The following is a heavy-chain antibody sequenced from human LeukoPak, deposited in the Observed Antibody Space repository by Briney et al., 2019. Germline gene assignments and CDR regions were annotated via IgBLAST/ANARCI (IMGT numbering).Heavy chain of an antibody. J-gene: IGHJ4*02. CDR2: IYHTGAT. CDR1: GGSIGGDY. Sequence: PSETLSPTCTVSGGSIGGDYWTWIRQPPGKGLQYIGYIYHTGATNYNPSLKSRVTMSVDTSKNQFSPKLNSVTAADTAVYFCAKYGKSGWSIDNWGQGTLVTVSS. V-gene: IGHV4-59*08. CDR3: AKYGKSGWSIDN. D-gene: IGHD6-19*01.